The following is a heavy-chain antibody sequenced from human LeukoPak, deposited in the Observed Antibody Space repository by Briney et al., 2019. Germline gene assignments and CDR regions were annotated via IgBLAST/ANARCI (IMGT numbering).Heavy chain of an antibody. CDR1: GYTFSDNY. J-gene: IGHJ4*02. CDR2: INPNSGGT. D-gene: IGHD3-22*01. V-gene: IGHV1-2*02. CDR3: AREYYDSSAYNQEAIDY. Sequence: ASVKVSCKASGYTFSDNYLHWVRQAPGQGLEWLGWINPNSGGTNYAQKFQGRVTMTRDTSISTAYMELSRLRSDDTAVYYCAREYYDSSAYNQEAIDYWGQGTLVTVSS.